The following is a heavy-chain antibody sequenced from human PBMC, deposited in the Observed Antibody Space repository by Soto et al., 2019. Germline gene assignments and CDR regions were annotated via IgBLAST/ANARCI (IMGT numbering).Heavy chain of an antibody. V-gene: IGHV3-48*01. CDR1: GFTFSSYS. D-gene: IGHD3-10*01. J-gene: IGHJ6*03. CDR2: ISSSSSTI. CDR3: ARVPPGNYYYYYMDV. Sequence: GGSLRHSCAASGFTFSSYSMNWVRQAPGKGLEWVSYISSSSSTIYYADSVKGRFTISRDNAKNSLYLQMNSLRAEDTAVYYCARVPPGNYYYYYMDVWGKGTTVTVSS.